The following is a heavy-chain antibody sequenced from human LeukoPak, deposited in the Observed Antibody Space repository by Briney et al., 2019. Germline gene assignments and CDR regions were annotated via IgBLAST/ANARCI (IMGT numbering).Heavy chain of an antibody. Sequence: GSLRLSCAASGFTVSRYWLSWVRQAPRKGLEWVANIKQDGSETYYVDSVKGRFTIFRDNAKNSLYLQMNSLRAEDTAVYYCARDKGDYDTSGSLFVFGGQGTLVTVSS. V-gene: IGHV3-7*03. CDR1: GFTVSRYW. CDR3: ARDKGDYDTSGSLFVF. J-gene: IGHJ4*02. D-gene: IGHD3-22*01. CDR2: IKQDGSET.